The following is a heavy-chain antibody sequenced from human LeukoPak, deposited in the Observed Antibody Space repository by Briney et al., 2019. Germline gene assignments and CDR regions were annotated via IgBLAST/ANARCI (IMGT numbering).Heavy chain of an antibody. J-gene: IGHJ3*01. V-gene: IGHV3-7*03. D-gene: IGHD5-18*01. CDR2: IKGDGSDK. CDR1: GFSSSNYW. CDR3: ARAQWGYPFDV. Sequence: QPGGSLRLSCAASGFSSSNYWMTWIRQAPGKGLEWVATIKGDGSDKRYVDSVKGRFTISRDDVKNSLYLQLNNLRAEDTAMYYCARAQWGYPFDVWGQGTRVTVSS.